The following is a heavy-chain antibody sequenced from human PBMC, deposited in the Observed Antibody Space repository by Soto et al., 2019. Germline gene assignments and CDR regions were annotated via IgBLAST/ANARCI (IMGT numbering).Heavy chain of an antibody. CDR2: ISAYNGNT. CDR3: ARVGSSGWSDYYYGMDV. Sequence: ASVKVSCKASGYTFTIYGISWVLQAPLQWLEWMGWISAYNGNTNYAQKLQGRVTMTTDTSTSTAYMELRSLRSDDTAVYYCARVGSSGWSDYYYGMDVWGQGTTVTVSS. CDR1: GYTFTIYG. J-gene: IGHJ6*02. D-gene: IGHD6-19*01. V-gene: IGHV1-18*04.